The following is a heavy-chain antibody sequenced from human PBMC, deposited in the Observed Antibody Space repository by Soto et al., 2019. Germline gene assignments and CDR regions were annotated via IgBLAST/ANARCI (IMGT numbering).Heavy chain of an antibody. CDR3: TTDGATRCSGGSCYPADY. Sequence: QVQLVQSGAEVKKPGASVKVSCKASGYTFTSYDINWVRQATGQGLEWMGWMNPNSGNTGYAQKFQGRVTMTRNTSISTAYMELSSLRSEDTAVYYCTTDGATRCSGGSCYPADYWGQGTLVTVSS. D-gene: IGHD2-15*01. V-gene: IGHV1-8*01. CDR1: GYTFTSYD. J-gene: IGHJ4*02. CDR2: MNPNSGNT.